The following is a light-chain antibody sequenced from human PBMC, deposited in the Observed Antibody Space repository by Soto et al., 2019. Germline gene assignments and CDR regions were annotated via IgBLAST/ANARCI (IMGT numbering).Light chain of an antibody. CDR3: SSCTSSSLYV. CDR2: DVS. CDR1: SSDVGGYNY. Sequence: QSALTQPASVSGSPGQSITISCTGTSSDVGGYNYVSWYQQLPGKAPKLMIYDVSDRPSGVSNRFSGSKSGNTASLTISGLQAEEEADYYCSSCTSSSLYVFGTGTKVTVL. V-gene: IGLV2-14*01. J-gene: IGLJ1*01.